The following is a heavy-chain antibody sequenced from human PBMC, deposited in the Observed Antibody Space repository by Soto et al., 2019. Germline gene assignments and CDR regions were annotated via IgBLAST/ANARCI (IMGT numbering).Heavy chain of an antibody. V-gene: IGHV3-23*01. D-gene: IGHD3-10*01. CDR1: GFTFSNDA. CDR2: ISSNGGTT. J-gene: IGHJ5*02. Sequence: GGSLRLSCAASGFTFSNDAMNWVRQAPGKGLEWVSTISSNGGTTYYADSVKGRFTISRDNSKNTLYLQMSSLRVEDTAVYYCAKVLGGSGSYHWGQGILVTVSS. CDR3: AKVLGGSGSYH.